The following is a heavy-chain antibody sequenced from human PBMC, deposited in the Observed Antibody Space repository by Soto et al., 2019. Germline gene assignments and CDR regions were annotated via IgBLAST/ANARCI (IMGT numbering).Heavy chain of an antibody. J-gene: IGHJ3*02. CDR2: ISYSGNT. Sequence: QVQLRESGPGLVKPSGTLSLTCAVSGGSINDYYWNWIRQPPGKGLEWIGFISYSGNTKYSPSLQSRVTMSVDTSTTQLSLRLTSVNDADTAMYYCARWGRSGTTAIDAFDIWGQVTMVTVSS. CDR1: GGSINDYY. CDR3: ARWGRSGTTAIDAFDI. V-gene: IGHV4-59*01. D-gene: IGHD3-16*01.